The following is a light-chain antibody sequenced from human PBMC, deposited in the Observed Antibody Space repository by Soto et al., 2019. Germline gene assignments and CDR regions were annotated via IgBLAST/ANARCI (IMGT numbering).Light chain of an antibody. J-gene: IGKJ2*01. V-gene: IGKV3-11*01. CDR3: QQRTNWPPT. CDR1: QSINYF. Sequence: EIVLTQSPATLSLSPGERATLSCRASQSINYFLAWYQQKPGQAPRLLIYDASNRATGIPARFSGSGSGTDFTLTISSLEPEDFAVYFCQQRTNWPPTFGQGTKVEIK. CDR2: DAS.